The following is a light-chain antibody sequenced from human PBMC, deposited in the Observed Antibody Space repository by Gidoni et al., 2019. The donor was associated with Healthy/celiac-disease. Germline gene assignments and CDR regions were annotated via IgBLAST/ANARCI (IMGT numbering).Light chain of an antibody. CDR3: MQALQTPRLT. V-gene: IGKV2-28*01. Sequence: DIVMTQSPLPLPVTPGEPASISCRSSQSLLHSNGYNYLDWYLQKPGQSPQLLIYLGSTRASGVPYRFSGRGSGTDFTLKISRVEAEDVGVYYCMQALQTPRLTFGGGTKVEIK. CDR1: QSLLHSNGYNY. CDR2: LGS. J-gene: IGKJ4*01.